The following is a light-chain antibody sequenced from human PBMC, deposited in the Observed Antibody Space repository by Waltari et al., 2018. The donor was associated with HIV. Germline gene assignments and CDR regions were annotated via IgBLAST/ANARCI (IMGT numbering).Light chain of an antibody. CDR2: DVS. CDR1: SSDVGGYNY. V-gene: IGLV2-23*02. Sequence: QSALTQPASVSGSPGQSITISCTGTSSDVGGYNYVSWYQQHPGKAPKLMIYDVSKRPSGVSNRCSGSKSGNPASLTISGLQAEDEADYYCCSYAGSSTFVVFGGGTKLTVL. J-gene: IGLJ2*01. CDR3: CSYAGSSTFVV.